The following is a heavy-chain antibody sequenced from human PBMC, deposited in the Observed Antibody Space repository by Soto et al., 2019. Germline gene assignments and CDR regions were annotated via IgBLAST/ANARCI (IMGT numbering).Heavy chain of an antibody. D-gene: IGHD6-19*01. J-gene: IGHJ4*02. CDR1: GLTFRRYG. CDR2: ISYDGSNK. Sequence: GGCRRLSCGACGLTFRRYGMHWVREAPGKGLEWVAVISYDGSNKYYADSVKGRFTISRDNSKNTLYLQMNSLRAEDTAVYYCAKDSEGAIAVAGSIDYWGQGTLVTVYS. CDR3: AKDSEGAIAVAGSIDY. V-gene: IGHV3-30*18.